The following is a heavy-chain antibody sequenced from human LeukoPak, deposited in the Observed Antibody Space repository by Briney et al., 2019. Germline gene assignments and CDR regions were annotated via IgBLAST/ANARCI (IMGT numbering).Heavy chain of an antibody. V-gene: IGHV4-4*07. CDR3: ANFDYGGNSNFDY. D-gene: IGHD4-23*01. CDR1: GGSISSYY. J-gene: IGHJ4*02. Sequence: SETLSLTCTVSGGSISSYYWSWIRQPAGKGLEWIGRIWADGAPTYRPSLKSRVTISVDTSKNQFSLRLSSVTAADTAVYYCANFDYGGNSNFDYWGQGTLVTVSS. CDR2: IWADGAP.